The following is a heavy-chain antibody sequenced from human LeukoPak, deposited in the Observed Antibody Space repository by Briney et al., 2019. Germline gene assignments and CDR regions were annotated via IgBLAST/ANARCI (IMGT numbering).Heavy chain of an antibody. CDR3: ARDPDIAAAAYGDLRDY. CDR2: IIPIFGTA. CDR1: GGTFSSYA. J-gene: IGHJ4*02. Sequence: ASVKVSCKASGGTFSSYAISWLRQAPGQGLEWMGGIIPIFGTANYAQKFQGRVTITADESTSTAYMELSSLRSEDTAVYYCARDPDIAAAAYGDLRDYWGQGTLVTVSS. D-gene: IGHD6-13*01. V-gene: IGHV1-69*13.